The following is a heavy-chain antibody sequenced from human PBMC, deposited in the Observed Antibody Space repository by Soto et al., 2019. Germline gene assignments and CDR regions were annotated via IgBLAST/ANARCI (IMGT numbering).Heavy chain of an antibody. V-gene: IGHV3-33*01. CDR3: ASDLVGASDSYGLDV. CDR1: GFTFSNYG. CDR2: IWHDGNNK. Sequence: GGSLRLSCAASGFTFSNYGMHWVRQAPGRGLEWVAIIWHDGNNKYYADSVRGRFIISRDNSKNRLYLQMNSLRAEDTAVYYCASDLVGASDSYGLDVWGQGTPVTVSS. J-gene: IGHJ6*02. D-gene: IGHD1-26*01.